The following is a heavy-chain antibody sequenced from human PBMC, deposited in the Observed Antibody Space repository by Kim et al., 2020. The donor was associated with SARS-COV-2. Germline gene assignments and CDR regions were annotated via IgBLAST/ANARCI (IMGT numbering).Heavy chain of an antibody. CDR2: ISYDGSNK. Sequence: GGSLRLSCAASGFTFSSYAMHWVRQAPGKGLEWVAVISYDGSNKYYADSVKGRFTISRDNSKNTLYLQMNSLRAEDTAVYYCARDLAEFLTMVRGVMDY. CDR3: ARDLAEFLTMVRGVMDY. J-gene: IGHJ4*01. D-gene: IGHD3-10*01. V-gene: IGHV3-30*04. CDR1: GFTFSSYA.